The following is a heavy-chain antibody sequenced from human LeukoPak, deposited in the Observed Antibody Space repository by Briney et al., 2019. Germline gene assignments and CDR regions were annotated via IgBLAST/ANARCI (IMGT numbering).Heavy chain of an antibody. V-gene: IGHV3-30*03. CDR3: ARDRGSSGYYIDY. CDR1: GFTFSSYG. J-gene: IGHJ4*02. CDR2: ISHDGNIK. D-gene: IGHD3-22*01. Sequence: PGRSLRLSCAASGFTFSSYGMHWVRQAPGKGLEWVAVISHDGNIKYYADSVKGRFTISRDNSKNTLYLQMNSLKVEDTAVYYCARDRGSSGYYIDYWGQGTLVTVSS.